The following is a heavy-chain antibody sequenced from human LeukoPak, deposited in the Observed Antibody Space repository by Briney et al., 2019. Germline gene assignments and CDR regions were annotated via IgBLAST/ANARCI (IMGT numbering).Heavy chain of an antibody. J-gene: IGHJ4*02. CDR3: TTLVVVVAAVIDY. D-gene: IGHD2-15*01. CDR2: IGGSGSTI. V-gene: IGHV3-48*03. CDR1: GFTFSSYE. Sequence: GGSLRLSCAASGFTFSSYEMNWVRQAPGKGLEWVSYIGGSGSTIYYADSVKGRFTISRDNAKNSLYLQMNRLRGEDTAVYYCTTLVVVVAAVIDYWGQGTLVTVSS.